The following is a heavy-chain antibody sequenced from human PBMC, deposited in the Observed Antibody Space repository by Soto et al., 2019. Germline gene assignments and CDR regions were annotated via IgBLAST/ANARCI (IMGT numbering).Heavy chain of an antibody. CDR3: ASADCSGGICYSPIYHYYGRAV. D-gene: IGHD2-15*01. CDR1: GYTFTSYD. Sequence: QVQLVQSGAEVKKPGASVKVSCKASGYTFTSYDINWVRQATGQGLEWMGWMNPNSGNTGYAQKFQGRVTMTRNTSISTAYQELSSLRYEDTDVYYCASADCSGGICYSPIYHYYGRAVWGQGTTVTVSS. CDR2: MNPNSGNT. J-gene: IGHJ6*02. V-gene: IGHV1-8*01.